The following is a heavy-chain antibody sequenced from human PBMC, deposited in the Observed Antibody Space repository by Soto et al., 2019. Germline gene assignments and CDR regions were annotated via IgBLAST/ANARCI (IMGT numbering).Heavy chain of an antibody. V-gene: IGHV3-30*18. CDR1: GFTFSSYG. CDR2: ISYDGSNK. J-gene: IGHJ4*02. Sequence: LRLSCAASGFTFSSYGMHWVRQAPGKGLEWVAVISYDGSNKYYADSVKGRFTISRDNSKNTLYLQMNSLRAEDTAVYYCAKPAGYYDSSGFVFAYWGQGTLVTVSS. D-gene: IGHD3-22*01. CDR3: AKPAGYYDSSGFVFAY.